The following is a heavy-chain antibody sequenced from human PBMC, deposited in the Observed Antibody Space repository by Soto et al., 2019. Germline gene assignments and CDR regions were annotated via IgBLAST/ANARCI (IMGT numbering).Heavy chain of an antibody. D-gene: IGHD2-21*01. CDR2: MNMDGSRT. V-gene: IGHV3-74*01. CDR3: VRGDGDRYDGHGYLGRH. J-gene: IGHJ4*02. Sequence: EVQLVESGGGLVQPGGSLRLSCAASGFTFSIYWMHWVRQAPGKGLVWVSRMNMDGSRTSYADFAKGRFTISRDDAKSTVYLQMSNLRAEDTDVYYCVRGDGDRYDGHGYLGRHWGQGHLVTVSS. CDR1: GFTFSIYW.